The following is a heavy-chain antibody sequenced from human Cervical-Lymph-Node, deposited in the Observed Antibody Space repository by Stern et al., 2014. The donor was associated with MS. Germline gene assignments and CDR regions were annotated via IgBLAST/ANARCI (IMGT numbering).Heavy chain of an antibody. V-gene: IGHV1-69*09. J-gene: IGHJ5*02. D-gene: IGHD2-15*01. CDR2: VIPRIGLE. CDR1: GGTFSSSYA. Sequence: VQLVQSGAEVKKPGSSVNVSCKASGGTFSSSYAVSWGRQAPGQGLWGMGRVIPRIGLENYAQKFQTRFTITADKSSSTVYMKLSSLTSEDTALYYCARGIVTNRPAATLHNLFDPWGQGTLVTVSS. CDR3: ARGIVTNRPAATLHNLFDP.